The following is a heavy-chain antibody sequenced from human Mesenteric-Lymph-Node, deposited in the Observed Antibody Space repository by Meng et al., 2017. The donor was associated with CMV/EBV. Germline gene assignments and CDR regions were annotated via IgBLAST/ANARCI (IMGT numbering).Heavy chain of an antibody. Sequence: MHWVRQAPGQRLEWMGWINAGNGNTKYSQKFQGRVTITRDTSASTAYMELSSLRSEDTAVYYCARDLYDIVVVPAATQYYYYGMDVWGQGTTVTVSS. CDR2: INAGNGNT. V-gene: IGHV1-3*01. J-gene: IGHJ6*02. D-gene: IGHD2-2*01. CDR3: ARDLYDIVVVPAATQYYYYGMDV.